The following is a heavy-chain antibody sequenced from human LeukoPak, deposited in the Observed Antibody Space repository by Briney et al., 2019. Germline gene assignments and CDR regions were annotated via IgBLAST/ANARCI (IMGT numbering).Heavy chain of an antibody. D-gene: IGHD3-10*01. CDR1: GGSISSSSYF. Sequence: SETLSLTCTVSGGSISSSSYFWGWIRQPPGKGLELIGSIYYSGSTYYNPSLKSRITISVDTSKNQFSLKLSSVTAADTAVYYCAREYPTMVDHWGQGTLLTVSS. CDR3: AREYPTMVDH. J-gene: IGHJ4*02. CDR2: IYYSGST. V-gene: IGHV4-39*07.